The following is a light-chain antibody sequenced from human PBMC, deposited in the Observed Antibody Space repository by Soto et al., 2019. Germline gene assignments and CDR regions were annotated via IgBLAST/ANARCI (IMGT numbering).Light chain of an antibody. CDR2: GAS. CDR1: QSVTSNS. J-gene: IGKJ1*01. V-gene: IGKV3-20*01. CDR3: QQNVTSPWT. Sequence: EIVLAQSPDTLSLSPGDRASLSCRASQSVTSNSLAWYQQKPGQAPRLLVYGASSRATGIPDRFRGSGSETDFTLTISRLEPEDFAVYYCQQNVTSPWTFGQGTKVEIK.